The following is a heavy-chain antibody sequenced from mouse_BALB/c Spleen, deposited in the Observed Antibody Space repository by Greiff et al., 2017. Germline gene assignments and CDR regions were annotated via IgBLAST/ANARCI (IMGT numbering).Heavy chain of an antibody. CDR1: GFSLTSYG. Sequence: VQRVESGPGLVAPSQSLSLTCTVSGFSLTSYGVHWVRQPPGKGLEWLGVIWAGGSTNYNSALMSRLSISKDNTKSQVFLKMNRLQTADTAMYYCASYDYDAVFWGQGTLVTVSA. V-gene: IGHV2-9*02. CDR2: IWAGGST. CDR3: ASYDYDAVF. D-gene: IGHD2-4*01. J-gene: IGHJ3*01.